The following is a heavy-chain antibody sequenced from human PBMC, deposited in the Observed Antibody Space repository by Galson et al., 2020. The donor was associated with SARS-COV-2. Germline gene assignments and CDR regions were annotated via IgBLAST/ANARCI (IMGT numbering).Heavy chain of an antibody. CDR2: IGTAGDT. Sequence: GGSLRLSCAASGFTFSSYDMHWVRQATGKGLEWVSAIGTAGDTYYPGSVKGRFTISRENAKNSLYLQMNSLRAGDTAVYYCARGSTVSYYYYMDVWGKGTTVTVSS. D-gene: IGHD2-2*01. V-gene: IGHV3-13*01. CDR1: GFTFSSYD. CDR3: ARGSTVSYYYYMDV. J-gene: IGHJ6*03.